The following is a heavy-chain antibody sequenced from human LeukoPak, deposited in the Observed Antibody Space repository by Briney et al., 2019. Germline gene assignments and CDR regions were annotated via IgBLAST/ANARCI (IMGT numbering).Heavy chain of an antibody. CDR2: IRYDGSNK. CDR3: AKDSTPGLGYCSSTSCPWEGFDY. CDR1: GFTFSSYG. D-gene: IGHD2-2*01. Sequence: GGSLRLSCAASGFTFSSYGMHWVRQAPGKGLEWVAFIRYDGSNKYYADSVKGRFTISRDNSKNTLYLQMNSLRAEDTAVYYCAKDSTPGLGYCSSTSCPWEGFDYWGQGTLVTVSS. J-gene: IGHJ4*02. V-gene: IGHV3-30*02.